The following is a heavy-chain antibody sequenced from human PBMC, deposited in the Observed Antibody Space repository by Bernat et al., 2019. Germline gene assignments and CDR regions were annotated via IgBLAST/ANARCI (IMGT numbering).Heavy chain of an antibody. J-gene: IGHJ2*01. Sequence: EVQLVESGGGLVQPGGSLRLSCAASGLTLSNAWMNWVRQAPGKGLEWVGCIKRTVEGGATGYATPVESRFTISRDDSENMLYLQMTSLLFEDTAVYYCATDSGWEPKSACSGWYFDLWGRGTLITVSS. CDR3: ATDSGWEPKSACSGWYFDL. CDR1: GLTLSNAW. D-gene: IGHD1-26*01. V-gene: IGHV3-15*07. CDR2: IKRTVEGGAT.